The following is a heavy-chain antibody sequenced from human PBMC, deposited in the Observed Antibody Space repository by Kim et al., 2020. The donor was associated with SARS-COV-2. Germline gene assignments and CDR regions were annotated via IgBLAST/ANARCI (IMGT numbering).Heavy chain of an antibody. D-gene: IGHD3-10*01. Sequence: GGSLRLSCAVSGFPFSSYSMNWVRQAPGKGLEWVANIGTSRTDIYYAESVKGRFTISRDNGKNLLYLQMNRLRDEDTAVYYCARDRVWDSGCYPFDYWG. J-gene: IGHJ4*01. V-gene: IGHV3-21*05. CDR2: IGTSRTDI. CDR3: ARDRVWDSGCYPFDY. CDR1: GFPFSSYS.